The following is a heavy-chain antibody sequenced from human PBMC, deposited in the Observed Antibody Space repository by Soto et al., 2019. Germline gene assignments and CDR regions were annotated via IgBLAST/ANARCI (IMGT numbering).Heavy chain of an antibody. Sequence: GGSLRLSCTVSGFAFNNYGINWVRQAPGKGLEWVSSISKGDYTYYSDSVKGRFTISRDNAKNSVSLQMNTLRVEDTAVYYCAREDSIIIPAVSDFWGQGTLVTVSS. CDR2: ISKGDYT. CDR1: GFAFNNYG. CDR3: AREDSIIIPAVSDF. V-gene: IGHV3-21*01. J-gene: IGHJ4*02. D-gene: IGHD2-2*01.